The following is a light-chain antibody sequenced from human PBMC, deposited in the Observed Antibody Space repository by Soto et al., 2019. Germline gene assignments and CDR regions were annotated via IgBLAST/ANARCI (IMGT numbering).Light chain of an antibody. V-gene: IGKV1-5*03. CDR2: KAS. J-gene: IGKJ4*02. Sequence: DIQMTQSPSTLSESVGDRVTITCRASQSISGWLAWYQQKPGKAPKILIYKASTLEIGAPSRFSGSGFATEFTLTSSGLQPDDFATYYCLQYNSWPITFGGGTKVEIK. CDR3: LQYNSWPIT. CDR1: QSISGW.